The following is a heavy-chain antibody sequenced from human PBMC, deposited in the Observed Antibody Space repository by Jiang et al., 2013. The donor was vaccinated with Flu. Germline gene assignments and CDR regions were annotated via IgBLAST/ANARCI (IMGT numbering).Heavy chain of an antibody. CDR3: ASISAYRDAFDI. Sequence: SQTLSLTCAISGDSVSSNSATWNWIRQSPSRGLEWLGRTYYRSKWYNDYAVSVRSRITINPDTSKNQFSLQLNSVTPEDTAVYYCASISAYRDAFDIWGQGTMVTVSS. D-gene: IGHD2-2*02. CDR1: GDSVSSNSAT. CDR2: TYYRSKWYN. V-gene: IGHV6-1*01. J-gene: IGHJ3*02.